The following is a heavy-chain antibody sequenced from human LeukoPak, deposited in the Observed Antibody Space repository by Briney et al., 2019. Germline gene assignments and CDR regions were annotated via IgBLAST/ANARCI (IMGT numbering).Heavy chain of an antibody. Sequence: GGSLRLSCAASGFTFSTYSMNWVRQAPGKGLEWVSSISSSSSYIYYADSVKGRFTISRDNAKNSLYLQMNSLRAEDTAVYYCAKDFFDAFDIWGQGTMVTVSS. CDR1: GFTFSTYS. CDR3: AKDFFDAFDI. V-gene: IGHV3-21*01. CDR2: ISSSSSYI. J-gene: IGHJ3*02.